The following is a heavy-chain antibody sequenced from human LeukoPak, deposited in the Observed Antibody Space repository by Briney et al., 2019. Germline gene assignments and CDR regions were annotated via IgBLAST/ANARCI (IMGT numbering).Heavy chain of an antibody. Sequence: ASVKVSCKASGYTFTSYGISWVRQAPGQGLEWMGWISAYNGNTNYAQKFQGRVTMTKDTSTSTAYMELRSLRSDDTAVYYCARGFTHRMYYSAGGDAFDIWGQGTMVTVSS. CDR2: ISAYNGNT. J-gene: IGHJ3*02. D-gene: IGHD3-10*01. CDR3: ARGFTHRMYYSAGGDAFDI. CDR1: GYTFTSYG. V-gene: IGHV1-18*01.